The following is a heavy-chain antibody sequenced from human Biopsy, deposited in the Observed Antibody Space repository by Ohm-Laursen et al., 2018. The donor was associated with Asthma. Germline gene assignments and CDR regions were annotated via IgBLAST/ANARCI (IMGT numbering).Heavy chain of an antibody. Sequence: SSVKVSCNTSGYTFNSAGITWVRQAPGQGLEWMGWISVYNGNTKVAQKLQDRVTMITDTSTSTAYMELRSLRSDDTAVYFCARAVDYSHYYGIDVWGQGTTVTV. CDR2: ISVYNGNT. CDR1: GYTFNSAG. D-gene: IGHD3-10*01. J-gene: IGHJ6*02. V-gene: IGHV1-18*01. CDR3: ARAVDYSHYYGIDV.